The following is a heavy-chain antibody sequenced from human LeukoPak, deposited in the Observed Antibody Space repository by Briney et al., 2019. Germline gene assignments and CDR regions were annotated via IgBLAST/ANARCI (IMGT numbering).Heavy chain of an antibody. CDR3: AKAWYYGSRRHVAPMDY. D-gene: IGHD3-10*01. V-gene: IGHV3-23*01. CDR2: ISGSGGNT. Sequence: PGGSPRLSCAASGFTFSNYAMNWVRQAPGKGLEWVSTISGSGGNTYYADSVKGRFTISRDNSKSTLYLQMNSLKAEDTAVYYCAKAWYYGSRRHVAPMDYWGQGTLVTVSS. J-gene: IGHJ4*02. CDR1: GFTFSNYA.